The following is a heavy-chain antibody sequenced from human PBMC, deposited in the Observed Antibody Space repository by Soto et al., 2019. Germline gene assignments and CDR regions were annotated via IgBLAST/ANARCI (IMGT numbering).Heavy chain of an antibody. Sequence: GASLKISCKGSGYSFTSYWIAWVRQMPGKGLEWMGIIYPGDSDTRYSPSFQGQVTISADKSITTVYMELSSLRFEDTAMYYCARDISLSMVRGVISHWGQGTLVTVSS. D-gene: IGHD3-10*01. CDR3: ARDISLSMVRGVISH. CDR1: GYSFTSYW. V-gene: IGHV5-51*01. CDR2: IYPGDSDT. J-gene: IGHJ4*02.